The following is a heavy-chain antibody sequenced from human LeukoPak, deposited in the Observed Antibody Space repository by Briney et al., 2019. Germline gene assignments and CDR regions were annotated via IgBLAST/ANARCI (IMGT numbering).Heavy chain of an antibody. D-gene: IGHD2-15*01. J-gene: IGHJ4*02. CDR3: VEDVVVIVAAKPGI. CDR1: GFRFSTYA. Sequence: GGSLRLSCAASGFRFSTYAMSWVRQAPGKGLGWVSSISDTGDRTYYTDAVKGRFTISRDNSRNTLYLQMNSLRAEDTAVYYCVEDVVVIVAAKPGIWGQGTLVTVSS. V-gene: IGHV3-23*01. CDR2: ISDTGDRT.